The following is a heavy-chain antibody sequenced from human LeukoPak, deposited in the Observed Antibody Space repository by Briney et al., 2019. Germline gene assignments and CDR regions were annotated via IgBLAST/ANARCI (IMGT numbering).Heavy chain of an antibody. V-gene: IGHV3-23*01. J-gene: IGHJ5*02. CDR3: AKARAIAGAGNSWFDH. CDR1: GFTFSSYA. D-gene: IGHD6-13*01. CDR2: ISGSGGSK. Sequence: GGSLRLSCAASGFTFSSYAMSWVRQAPGKGLEWVSAISGSGGSKYYADSVKGRFTISRDNSKNTLYLQMTRLRAEVTAVYYCAKARAIAGAGNSWFDHWGQGTLVTVSS.